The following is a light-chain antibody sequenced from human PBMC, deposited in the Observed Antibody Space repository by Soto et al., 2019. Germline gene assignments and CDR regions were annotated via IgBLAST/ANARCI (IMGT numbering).Light chain of an antibody. Sequence: QSLLTQPASVSGSPGRSVTISCTGTSSDVGNYNLVSWYQQHPGKAPKLMIYEVSRRPSGVSNRFSGSKSGNTASLTISGLQAEDEADYYCCSYAGSSTFYVFGTGTKVTVL. J-gene: IGLJ1*01. CDR3: CSYAGSSTFYV. CDR1: SSDVGNYNL. CDR2: EVS. V-gene: IGLV2-23*02.